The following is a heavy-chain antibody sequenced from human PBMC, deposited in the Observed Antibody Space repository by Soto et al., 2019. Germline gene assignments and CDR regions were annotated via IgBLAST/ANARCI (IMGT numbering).Heavy chain of an antibody. D-gene: IGHD2-15*01. CDR3: SKDTCSGGTCYFDY. V-gene: IGHV3-9*01. CDR1: GFIFGDYT. CDR2: TSWNSGRI. Sequence: EVQLVESGGGLVQPGRSLRLSCAASGFIFGDYTMHWVRQAPGKGLEWVSGTSWNSGRIAYVDFVRGRFTISRDNGKNSLYLQMNSLIPEDAALYYCSKDTCSGGTCYFDYWGQGTLVTVSS. J-gene: IGHJ4*02.